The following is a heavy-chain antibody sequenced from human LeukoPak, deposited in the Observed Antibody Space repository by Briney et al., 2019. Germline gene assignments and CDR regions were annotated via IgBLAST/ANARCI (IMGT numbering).Heavy chain of an antibody. CDR1: GASISGYY. CDR3: AAGNYYFDY. CDR2: IYYSGST. D-gene: IGHD1-7*01. Sequence: SETLSLTCTVSGASISGYYWSWIRQPPGKGLEWIGYIYYSGSTNYNPSLKSRVTMSVDTSKNQFSLKLSSVTAADTAVYYFAAGNYYFDYWGQGTLVTVSS. V-gene: IGHV4-59*01. J-gene: IGHJ4*02.